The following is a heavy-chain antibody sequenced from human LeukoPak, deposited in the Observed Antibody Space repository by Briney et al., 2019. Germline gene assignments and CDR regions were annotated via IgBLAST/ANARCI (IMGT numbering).Heavy chain of an antibody. CDR3: ARVIRYGYVVNNWFDP. CDR2: IYYSGST. D-gene: IGHD5-12*01. Sequence: SETLSLTCIVSGVSISNSSYYWGWIRQPPGKGLEWIGSIYYSGSTYYNPSLESRVTISVDTSKNQFSLKLSSVTAADTAVYYCARVIRYGYVVNNWFDPWGQGTLVTVSS. V-gene: IGHV4-39*07. J-gene: IGHJ5*02. CDR1: GVSISNSSYY.